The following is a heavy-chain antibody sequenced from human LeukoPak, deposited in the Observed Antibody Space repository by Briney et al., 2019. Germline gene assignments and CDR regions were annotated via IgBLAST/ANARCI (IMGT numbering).Heavy chain of an antibody. CDR2: ITSSSSYI. V-gene: IGHV3-21*01. D-gene: IGHD3-10*02. J-gene: IGHJ6*04. CDR3: AELGITMIGGV. CDR1: GFTFSTYT. Sequence: GGSLRLSCAASGFTFSTYTMNWVRQAPGKGLEWVSSITSSSSYIYYADSVKGRFTISRDNAKNSLYLQMNSLRAEDTAVYYCAELGITMIGGVWGKGTTVTISS.